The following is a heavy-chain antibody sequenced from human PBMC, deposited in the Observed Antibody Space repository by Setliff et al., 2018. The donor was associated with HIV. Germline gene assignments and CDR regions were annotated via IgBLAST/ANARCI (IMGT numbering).Heavy chain of an antibody. CDR2: SYMAGNT. V-gene: IGHV3-53*01. D-gene: IGHD3-22*01. CDR3: AKGLDYVDSSGYSYFRL. CDR1: GFTVSANY. J-gene: IGHJ4*02. Sequence: GGSLRLSCAVSGFTVSANYMHWVRQAPGKGLEWLSISYMAGNTYYADSVRGRFTISRDNSKNTLYLEMNNLRAEDTAIYYCAKGLDYVDSSGYSYFRLWGQGTQVTVSS.